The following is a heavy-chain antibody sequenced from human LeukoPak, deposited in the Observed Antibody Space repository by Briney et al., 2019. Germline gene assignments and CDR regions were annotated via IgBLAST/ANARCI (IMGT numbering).Heavy chain of an antibody. D-gene: IGHD6-19*01. J-gene: IGHJ4*02. CDR1: GGSFSGYY. CDR3: ASRDSSGWYVAY. V-gene: IGHV4-34*01. Sequence: SETLSLTCTVYGGSFSGYYWSWIRQPPGKGLEWIGEINHSGSTNYNPSLKGRVTISVDTSKNQFSLKLSSVTAADTAVYYCASRDSSGWYVAYWGQGTLVTVSS. CDR2: INHSGST.